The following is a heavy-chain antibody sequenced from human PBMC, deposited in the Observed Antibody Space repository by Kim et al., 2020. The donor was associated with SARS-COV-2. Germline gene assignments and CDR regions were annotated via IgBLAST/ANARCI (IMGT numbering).Heavy chain of an antibody. Sequence: ASVKVSCKASGYTFTSYGISWVRQAPGQGLEWMGWISAYNGNTNYAQKLQGRVTMTTDTSTSTAYMELRSLRSDDTAVYYCARPAAPHSSSWYFIPYYFDYWGQGTLVTVSS. CDR3: ARPAAPHSSSWYFIPYYFDY. D-gene: IGHD6-13*01. J-gene: IGHJ4*02. CDR1: GYTFTSYG. CDR2: ISAYNGNT. V-gene: IGHV1-18*04.